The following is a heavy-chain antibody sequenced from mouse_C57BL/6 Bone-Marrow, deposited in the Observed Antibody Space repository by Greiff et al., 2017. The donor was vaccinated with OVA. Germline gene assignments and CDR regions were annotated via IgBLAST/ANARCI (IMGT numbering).Heavy chain of an antibody. CDR3: ARSGVVATPYAMDY. Sequence: QVQLKQSGAELVKPGASVKLSCKASGYTFTSYWMHWVKQRPGQGLEWIGMIHPNSGSTNYNEKFKSKATLTVDKSSSTAYMQLSSLTSEDSAVYYCARSGVVATPYAMDYWGQGTSVTVSS. CDR2: IHPNSGST. J-gene: IGHJ4*01. D-gene: IGHD1-1*01. V-gene: IGHV1-64*01. CDR1: GYTFTSYW.